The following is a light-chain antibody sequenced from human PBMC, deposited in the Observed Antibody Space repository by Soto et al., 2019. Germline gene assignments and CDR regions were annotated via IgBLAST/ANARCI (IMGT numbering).Light chain of an antibody. J-gene: IGKJ5*01. CDR2: AAS. Sequence: EIVLTQSPGTLSLSPGERATLSCRASQSVSSSYLVWHQQKPGQAPRLLIYAASRRATGIPDRFSGSGSGTDFTLTLSSLEPEDFAVYYCQQRAGSSTFGQGTRLEIK. CDR1: QSVSSSY. V-gene: IGKV3-20*01. CDR3: QQRAGSST.